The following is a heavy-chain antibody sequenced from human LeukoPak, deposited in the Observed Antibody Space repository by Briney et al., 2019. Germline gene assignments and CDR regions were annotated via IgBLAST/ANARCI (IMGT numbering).Heavy chain of an antibody. J-gene: IGHJ1*01. CDR1: GSTFSSYA. V-gene: IGHV3-30-3*01. CDR2: ISYYGSNK. CDR3: ARGSGYFQH. Sequence: GRSLRLSCAASGSTFSSYAMHWVRQAPGKGLERVAVISYYGSNKYYADSVKGRFTISRDNSKNTLYLQMNSLRAEDTAVYYCARGSGYFQHWGQGTLVTVSS.